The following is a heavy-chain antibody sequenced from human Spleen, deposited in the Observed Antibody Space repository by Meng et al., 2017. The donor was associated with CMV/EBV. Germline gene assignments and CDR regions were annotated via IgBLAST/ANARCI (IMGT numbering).Heavy chain of an antibody. CDR3: AKDSTYNA. V-gene: IGHV3-23*03. Sequence: GESLKISCAASGFTFSNYAMNWVRQAPGKGLEWVAVIYAGGRSAYYVDSVKGRFTIFRDSSKNTVYLEMNSLRAEDTALYYCAKDSTYNAWGQGTLVTVSS. CDR1: GFTFSNYA. D-gene: IGHD1-14*01. J-gene: IGHJ5*02. CDR2: IYAGGRSA.